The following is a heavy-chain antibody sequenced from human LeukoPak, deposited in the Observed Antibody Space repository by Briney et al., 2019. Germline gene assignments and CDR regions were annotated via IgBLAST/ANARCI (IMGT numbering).Heavy chain of an antibody. CDR2: IYYSGST. D-gene: IGHD6-13*01. Sequence: SETLSLTCTVSGGSISSSSYYWGWIRQPPGKGLEWIGSIYYSGSTYYNPSLKSRVTISVDTSKNQFSLKLSSVTAADTAVYYCARVWRNNYSSMWFDPWGQGTLVTVSS. CDR3: ARVWRNNYSSMWFDP. V-gene: IGHV4-39*07. CDR1: GGSISSSSYY. J-gene: IGHJ5*02.